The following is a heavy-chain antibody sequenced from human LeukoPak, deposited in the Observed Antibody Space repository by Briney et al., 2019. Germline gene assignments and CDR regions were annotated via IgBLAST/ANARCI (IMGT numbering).Heavy chain of an antibody. Sequence: ASVKVSCKGSGYNFAGYYIHWVRQAPGQGLEWMGRINPRDGETSFAQKFQGRVSMTRDTSVSSAYMELSRLRSDDTAVYYCARALRITMTRGAFDIWGQGTMVTVSS. CDR1: GYNFAGYY. D-gene: IGHD3-22*01. J-gene: IGHJ3*02. V-gene: IGHV1-2*06. CDR2: INPRDGET. CDR3: ARALRITMTRGAFDI.